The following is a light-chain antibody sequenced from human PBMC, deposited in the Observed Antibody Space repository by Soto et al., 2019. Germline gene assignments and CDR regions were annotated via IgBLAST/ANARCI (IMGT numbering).Light chain of an antibody. CDR3: QQRSNWPPIT. V-gene: IGKV3-11*01. CDR2: DAS. J-gene: IGKJ5*01. Sequence: IVLTTAPSTLSLSPRERASLSCMSIQSVSIYLACYQQRPGQAPRLLIYDASNRATGIPARFSGSGSGTDFTLTISSLEAEDFAIYYCQQRSNWPPITFGQGTRLE. CDR1: QSVSIY.